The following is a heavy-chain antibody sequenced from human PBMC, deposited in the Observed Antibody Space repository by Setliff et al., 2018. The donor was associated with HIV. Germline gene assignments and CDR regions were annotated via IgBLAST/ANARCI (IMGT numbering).Heavy chain of an antibody. CDR3: ARGFVLRFLKWSMPDAFDI. D-gene: IGHD3-3*01. Sequence: GGSLRLSCAASGFTFSSYCMNWVRQAPGKGLEWVSFISRTSSYIYYADSLKARFTISRDNAKNSLYLQMTSLRAEDTAGYYCARGFVLRFLKWSMPDAFDIWGQGTMVTVSS. CDR2: ISRTSSYI. J-gene: IGHJ3*02. V-gene: IGHV3-21*01. CDR1: GFTFSSYC.